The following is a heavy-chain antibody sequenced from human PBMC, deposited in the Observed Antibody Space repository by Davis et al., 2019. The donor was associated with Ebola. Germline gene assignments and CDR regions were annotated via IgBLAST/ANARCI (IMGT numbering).Heavy chain of an antibody. Sequence: PGGSLRLFCAASGFTLTSYGMSWVRQAPGKGLEWVSVISDNGDTTHYADSVKGRFTISRHNSKNTLYLQMNSLRAEDTAVYYCARGFTVVTLDYWGQGTLVTVSS. D-gene: IGHD4-23*01. CDR1: GFTLTSYG. J-gene: IGHJ4*02. CDR3: ARGFTVVTLDY. CDR2: ISDNGDTT. V-gene: IGHV3-23*01.